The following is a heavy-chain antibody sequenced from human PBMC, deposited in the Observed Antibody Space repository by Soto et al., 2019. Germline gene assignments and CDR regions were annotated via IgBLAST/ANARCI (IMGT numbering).Heavy chain of an antibody. CDR3: ASTYCTNGVCENDAFDI. Sequence: SVKVSCKASGGTFSSYAISWVRQAPGQGLEWMGGIIPIFGTANYAQKFQGRVTITADESTSTAYMELSSLRSEDTAVYYCASTYCTNGVCENDAFDIWGQGTMVTVSS. CDR2: IIPIFGTA. D-gene: IGHD2-8*01. CDR1: GGTFSSYA. V-gene: IGHV1-69*13. J-gene: IGHJ3*02.